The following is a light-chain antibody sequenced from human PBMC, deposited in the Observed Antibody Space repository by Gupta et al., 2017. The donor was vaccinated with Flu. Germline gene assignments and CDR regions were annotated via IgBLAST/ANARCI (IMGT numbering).Light chain of an antibody. CDR3: QQYNSYSYT. Sequence: DIKMTHSPSTLSASVEDRVTIPCRATQSISSWLAWYQQKPGKAHKLLIYKASSLERGVPAKCSGSGSGTEFTLTISSLQPDDFATYYCQQYNSYSYTFGQGTKLEIK. CDR1: QSISSW. V-gene: IGKV1-5*03. CDR2: KAS. J-gene: IGKJ2*01.